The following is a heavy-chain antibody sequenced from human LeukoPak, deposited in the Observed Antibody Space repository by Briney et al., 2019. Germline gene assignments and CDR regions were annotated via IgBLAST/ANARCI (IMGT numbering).Heavy chain of an antibody. CDR3: ARYSSSSFDY. V-gene: IGHV3-30*02. Sequence: GGSLRLSCAASGFTFSSYGMHWVRQAPGKGLEWVAFIRYDGSNKYYADSVKGRFPISRDNSKNTLYLQMNSLRAEDTAVYYCARYSSSSFDYWGQGTLVTVSS. CDR1: GFTFSSYG. CDR2: IRYDGSNK. J-gene: IGHJ4*02. D-gene: IGHD6-6*01.